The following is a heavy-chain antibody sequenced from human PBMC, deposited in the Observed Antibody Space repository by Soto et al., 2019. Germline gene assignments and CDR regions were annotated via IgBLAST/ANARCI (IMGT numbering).Heavy chain of an antibody. CDR3: AREDYSSSCVDY. V-gene: IGHV1-69*13. CDR1: GGTLSSYA. Sequence: SVNVSCQASGGTLSSYAISWVRQAPGQGLEWMGGIIPIFGTANYAQKFQGRVTITADESTSTAYMELSSLRSEDTAVYYCAREDYSSSCVDYWGQGTLVTVSS. D-gene: IGHD6-13*01. CDR2: IIPIFGTA. J-gene: IGHJ4*02.